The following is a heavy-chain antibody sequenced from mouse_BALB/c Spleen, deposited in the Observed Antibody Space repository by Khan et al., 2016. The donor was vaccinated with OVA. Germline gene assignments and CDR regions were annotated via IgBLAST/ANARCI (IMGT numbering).Heavy chain of an antibody. Sequence: VQLQESGPGLVAPSQSLSITCTVSGFSLTSYGVHWVRQPPGKGLEWLGVIWAGGSTNYNSALMSRLSISKDNSKSQDLLKMNSLQTDDTAMYYCGRVDYCGYSSWFAYWGQGTLVTVSA. J-gene: IGHJ3*01. V-gene: IGHV2-9*02. CDR3: GRVDYCGYSSWFAY. CDR1: GFSLTSYG. CDR2: IWAGGST. D-gene: IGHD1-1*01.